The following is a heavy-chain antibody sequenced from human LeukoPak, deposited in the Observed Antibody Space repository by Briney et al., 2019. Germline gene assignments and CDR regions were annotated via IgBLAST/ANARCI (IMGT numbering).Heavy chain of an antibody. D-gene: IGHD3-22*01. J-gene: IGHJ4*02. Sequence: GGSLRLSWAASGFTFSSYAMSWVRQAPGKGLEWVSAISGSGGSTYYADSVKGRFTISRDNSKNTLYLQMNSLRAEDTAVYYCASSGYYYEVDYWGQGTLVTVSS. V-gene: IGHV3-23*01. CDR2: ISGSGGST. CDR1: GFTFSSYA. CDR3: ASSGYYYEVDY.